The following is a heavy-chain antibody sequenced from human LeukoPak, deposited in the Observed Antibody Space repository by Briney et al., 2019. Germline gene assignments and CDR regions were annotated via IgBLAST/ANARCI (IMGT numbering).Heavy chain of an antibody. Sequence: SETLSLTCSVSGGSISTYYWNWIRQPAGKGLEWIGRTRRSGTTNYNPSLKSRVTMSADTSKNQLSLKLSSVTAADTAVNYCARDFGSSIEYYFEDWGQGILVTVSS. V-gene: IGHV4-4*07. D-gene: IGHD6-19*01. CDR1: GGSISTYY. CDR2: TRRSGTT. J-gene: IGHJ4*02. CDR3: ARDFGSSIEYYFED.